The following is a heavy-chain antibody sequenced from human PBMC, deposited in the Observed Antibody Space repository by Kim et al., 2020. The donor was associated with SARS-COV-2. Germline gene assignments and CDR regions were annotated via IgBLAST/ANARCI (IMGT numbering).Heavy chain of an antibody. Sequence: GESLKISCKGSGYSFTSYWIGWVRQMPGKGLEWMGIIYPGDSDTRYSPSFQGQVTISADKSISTAYLQWSSLKASDTAMYYCARQGRRITMVRDAGHWFDPWGQGTLVTVSS. V-gene: IGHV5-51*01. CDR2: IYPGDSDT. CDR1: GYSFTSYW. J-gene: IGHJ5*02. CDR3: ARQGRRITMVRDAGHWFDP. D-gene: IGHD3-10*01.